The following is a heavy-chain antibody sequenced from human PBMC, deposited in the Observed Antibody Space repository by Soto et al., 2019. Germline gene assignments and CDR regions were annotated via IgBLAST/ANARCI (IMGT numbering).Heavy chain of an antibody. CDR3: ARERIVTVPSVRGNRYNHDLLAV. CDR2: VSSNDTS. Sequence: SEALSLPYSVSGGFLSSSDSYGSWVRQVPGKGLEWIGYVSSNDTSSYHLSLGSRLTISLDTSKNRFSLRLTSMAAADAAVYFSARERIVTVPSVRGNRYNHDLLAVWGQGTTDTGS. V-gene: IGHV4-30-4*08. D-gene: IGHD3-10*02. J-gene: IGHJ6*02. CDR1: GGFLSSSDSY.